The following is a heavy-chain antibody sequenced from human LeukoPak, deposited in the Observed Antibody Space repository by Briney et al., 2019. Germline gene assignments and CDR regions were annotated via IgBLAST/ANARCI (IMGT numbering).Heavy chain of an antibody. CDR3: ARGALGYCSGGSCYRYYYYYGMDV. Sequence: PSETLSLTCTVSGGSISSSRYYWGWIRQPPGKGLEWIGRIYYSGSTYYNPSLKSRVTISVDTSKNQFSLKLSSVTAADTAVYYCARGALGYCSGGSCYRYYYYYGMDVWGQGTTVTVSS. V-gene: IGHV4-39*07. CDR1: GGSISSSRYY. D-gene: IGHD2-15*01. J-gene: IGHJ6*02. CDR2: IYYSGST.